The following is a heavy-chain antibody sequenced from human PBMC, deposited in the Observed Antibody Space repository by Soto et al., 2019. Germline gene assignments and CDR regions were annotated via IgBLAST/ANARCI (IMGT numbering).Heavy chain of an antibody. V-gene: IGHV3-33*01. D-gene: IGHD5-18*01. J-gene: IGHJ4*02. CDR3: ARAPGYSYGYYFDY. CDR2: IWYDGSNK. CDR1: GFTFSSYG. Sequence: GGSLRLSCAASGFTFSSYGMHWVRQAPGKGLEWVAVIWYDGSNKYYADSVKGRFTISRDNSKNTLYLQMNSLRAEDTAVYYCARAPGYSYGYYFDYWGQGTLVTVSS.